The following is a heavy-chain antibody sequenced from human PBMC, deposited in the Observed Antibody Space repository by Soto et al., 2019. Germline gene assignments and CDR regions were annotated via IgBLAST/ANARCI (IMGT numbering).Heavy chain of an antibody. J-gene: IGHJ6*02. D-gene: IGHD3-9*01. CDR1: GGSISSGGYS. CDR2: IYHSGST. V-gene: IGHV4-30-2*01. Sequence: PSETLSLTCAVSGGSISSGGYSWNWIRQPPGKGLEWIGYIYHSGSTSYNPSLKSRVSISVDRSKNQFSLKLSSVTAADTAVYYCARLKKTGYRSNPRFRPTSGMDVWGQGTTVTVSS. CDR3: ARLKKTGYRSNPRFRPTSGMDV.